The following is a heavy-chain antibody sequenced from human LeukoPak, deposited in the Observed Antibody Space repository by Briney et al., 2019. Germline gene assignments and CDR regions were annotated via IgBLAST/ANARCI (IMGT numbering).Heavy chain of an antibody. V-gene: IGHV4-39*07. D-gene: IGHD6-13*01. CDR2: IYYSGSS. J-gene: IGHJ3*02. CDR3: ARDLYSSRTNDAFVI. CDR1: GGSISSGNYY. Sequence: SETLSLTCTVSGGSISSGNYYWGWIRQPPGKGLEWIGSIYYSGSSYYNPSLKSRVTISVDTSKNQFSLKLTSVTAADTALYYCARDLYSSRTNDAFVIWGQGTMVTVSS.